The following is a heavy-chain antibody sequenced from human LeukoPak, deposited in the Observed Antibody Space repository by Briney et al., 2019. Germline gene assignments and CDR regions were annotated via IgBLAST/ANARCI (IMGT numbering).Heavy chain of an antibody. Sequence: PSETLSLTCAVYGGSFSGYYWSWIRQPPGKGLEWIGEINHSGSTNYNPSLKSRVTISVDTSKNQFSLKLSSVTAADTAVYYCARYSSSYHYCYGMDVWGQGTTVTVSS. CDR2: INHSGST. CDR1: GGSFSGYY. D-gene: IGHD6-6*01. CDR3: ARYSSSYHYCYGMDV. V-gene: IGHV4-34*01. J-gene: IGHJ6*02.